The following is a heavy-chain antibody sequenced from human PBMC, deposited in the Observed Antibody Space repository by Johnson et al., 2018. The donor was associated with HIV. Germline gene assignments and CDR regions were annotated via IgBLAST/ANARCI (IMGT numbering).Heavy chain of an antibody. CDR3: AREGGSYKDDAFYI. Sequence: VQLVESGGGLVQPGRSLRLSCAASGFTFDDYGMSWVRQAPGTGLEWVSSINGNGGSTGYGDSVKGRFTISRDNAKNSLYLQMNSRRAEDTALYYCAREGGSYKDDAFYIWGQGPVVTVSS. CDR1: GFTFDDYG. J-gene: IGHJ3*02. CDR2: INGNGGST. D-gene: IGHD1-26*01. V-gene: IGHV3-20*04.